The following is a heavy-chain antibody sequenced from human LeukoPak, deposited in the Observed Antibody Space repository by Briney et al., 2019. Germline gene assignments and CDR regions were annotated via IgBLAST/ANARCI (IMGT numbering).Heavy chain of an antibody. CDR3: ARSYHYDFWSGTEYFQH. CDR2: ISSSSSYI. Sequence: GGSLRLSCAASGFTFSSYSMNWVRQAPGEGLEWVSSISSSSSYIYYADSVKGRFTISRDNAKNSLYLQMNSLRAEDTAVYYCARSYHYDFWSGTEYFQHRGQGTLVTVSS. J-gene: IGHJ1*01. V-gene: IGHV3-21*01. CDR1: GFTFSSYS. D-gene: IGHD3-3*01.